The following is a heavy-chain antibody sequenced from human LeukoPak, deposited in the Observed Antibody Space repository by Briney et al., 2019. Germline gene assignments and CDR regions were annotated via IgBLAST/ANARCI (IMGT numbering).Heavy chain of an antibody. D-gene: IGHD3-10*01. J-gene: IGHJ6*03. CDR1: GGSFSGYY. CDR2: INHSGST. V-gene: IGHV4-34*01. Sequence: PSETLSLTCAVYGGSFSGYYWTWIRQPPGKGLEWFGEINHSGSTNYNPSLKSPVTISVDTSKNQFSLKLSSVTAADTAVYYCASRLNYYGSGSYYPQSYYYYMDVWGKGTTVTVSS. CDR3: ASRLNYYGSGSYYPQSYYYYMDV.